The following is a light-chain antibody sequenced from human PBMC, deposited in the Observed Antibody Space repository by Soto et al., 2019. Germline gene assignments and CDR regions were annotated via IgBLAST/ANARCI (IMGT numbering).Light chain of an antibody. CDR2: VNT. Sequence: QSVLTQPPSASGTPGQRVTISCSGSSSNIGSNTVNWYQQLPGTAPKLLIYVNTNRPSGVPDRFSGSKSGTSASLAITGLQAEDEADYYCQYYESSLSGYVFGPGTKVTVL. J-gene: IGLJ1*01. V-gene: IGLV1-40*01. CDR1: SSNIGSNT. CDR3: QYYESSLSGYV.